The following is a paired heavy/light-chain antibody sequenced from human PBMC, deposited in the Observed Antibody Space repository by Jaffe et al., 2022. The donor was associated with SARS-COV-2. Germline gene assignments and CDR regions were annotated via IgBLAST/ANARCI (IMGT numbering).Heavy chain of an antibody. Sequence: QVQLQESGPGLVKPSQTLSLTCTVSGGSISNVDYYWSWIRQPPGKGLEWIGHIQYSGSSFFNSSLKSRVSISVDAAKNQFSLKVTSMTVADTAVYYCARISGYTFGPSEDFFDSWGQGTLVAVSS. CDR1: GGSISNVDYY. J-gene: IGHJ4*02. CDR2: IQYSGSS. V-gene: IGHV4-30-4*01. CDR3: ARISGYTFGPSEDFFDS. D-gene: IGHD3-22*01.
Light chain of an antibody. CDR2: DNN. Sequence: QSVLTQPPSVSAASGQKVTISCSGSSSNIGSNYVSWYQHLPGTAPKLLINDNNRRPSGIPDRFSGSKSGTSATLGISGLQTGDEADYYCATWDNSLIAMIFGGGTKLTVL. CDR1: SSNIGSNY. J-gene: IGLJ2*01. V-gene: IGLV1-51*01. CDR3: ATWDNSLIAMI.